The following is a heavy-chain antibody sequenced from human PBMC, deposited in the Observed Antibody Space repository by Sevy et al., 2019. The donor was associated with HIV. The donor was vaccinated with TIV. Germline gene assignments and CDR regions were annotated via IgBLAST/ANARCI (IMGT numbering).Heavy chain of an antibody. CDR1: GFTFSSYA. CDR3: AKGNYDILTGYPRGPLGY. D-gene: IGHD3-9*01. CDR2: ISGSGGST. J-gene: IGHJ4*02. Sequence: GGSLRLSCAASGFTFSSYAMSWGRQAPGKGLEWVSAISGSGGSTYYAHSVKGRFTISRDNSKNTLYLQMNSLRAEDTAVYYCAKGNYDILTGYPRGPLGYWGQGTLVTVSS. V-gene: IGHV3-23*01.